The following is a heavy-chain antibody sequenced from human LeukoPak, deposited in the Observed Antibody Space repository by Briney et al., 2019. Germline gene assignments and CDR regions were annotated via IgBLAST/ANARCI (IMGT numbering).Heavy chain of an antibody. CDR1: GGTFSGYA. V-gene: IGHV1-69*13. J-gene: IGHJ4*02. Sequence: SVKVSCKASGGTFSGYAISWVRQAPGQGLEWMGGIIPIFGTANYAQKFQGRVTITADESTSTAYMELSSLRSEDTAVYYCAREYCSGGSCYSFFDYWGQGTLVTVSS. CDR2: IIPIFGTA. CDR3: AREYCSGGSCYSFFDY. D-gene: IGHD2-15*01.